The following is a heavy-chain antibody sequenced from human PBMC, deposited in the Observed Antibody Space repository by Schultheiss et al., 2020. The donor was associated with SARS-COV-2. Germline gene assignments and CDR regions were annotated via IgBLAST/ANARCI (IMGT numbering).Heavy chain of an antibody. Sequence: SQTLSLTCTVSGGSISPYYWSWIRQPPGKGLEWIGYIYYGGRTKYNPSLMSRVTISLDTSKNQFSLKLSSVTAADTAVYYCTRLERGYSSSPWNWFDPWGQGTLVTVSS. V-gene: IGHV4-59*12. CDR3: TRLERGYSSSPWNWFDP. J-gene: IGHJ5*02. CDR1: GGSISPYY. CDR2: IYYGGRT. D-gene: IGHD6-6*01.